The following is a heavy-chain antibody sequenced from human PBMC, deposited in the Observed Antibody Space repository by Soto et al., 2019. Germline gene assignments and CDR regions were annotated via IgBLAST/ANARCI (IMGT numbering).Heavy chain of an antibody. CDR3: ARRRGFTYGAFDF. CDR2: VYPGDSDT. D-gene: IGHD3-10*01. CDR1: GYSFTGYW. J-gene: IGHJ4*02. V-gene: IGHV5-51*01. Sequence: GESLKISCEVSGYSFTGYWIAWVRQRPGKGLEWLGIVYPGDSDTRYRPSLQGQATISVDKSRKSAYLSLRSLQSSDSAIYVCARRRGFTYGAFDFWGQGTPVTVSS.